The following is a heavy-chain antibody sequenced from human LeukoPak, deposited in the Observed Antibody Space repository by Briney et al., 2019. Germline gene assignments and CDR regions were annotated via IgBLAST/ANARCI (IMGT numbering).Heavy chain of an antibody. D-gene: IGHD2-2*01. J-gene: IGHJ5*02. CDR1: GFTFSSYW. V-gene: IGHV3-74*01. CDR2: INSDGSST. Sequence: GGSLRLSCAASGFTFSSYWMHWVRQAPGKGLVWVSRINSDGSSTSYADSVKGRFTISRDNAKNTLYLQMNSLRAEDTAVYYCARGVGYCSSTSCRWWFDPWGQGTLVTVSS. CDR3: ARGVGYCSSTSCRWWFDP.